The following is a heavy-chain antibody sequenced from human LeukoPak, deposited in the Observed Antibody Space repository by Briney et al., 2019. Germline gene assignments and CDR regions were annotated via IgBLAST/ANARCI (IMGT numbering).Heavy chain of an antibody. CDR3: ARVSYYYYYMDV. J-gene: IGHJ6*03. CDR1: GFTFSTYR. CDR2: IKQDGSEK. Sequence: PGGSLRLSCAASGFTFSTYRMSWVRQAPGKGLEWVANIKQDGSEKYYVDSVKGRFTISRDNAKNSLYLQMNSLRAEDTAVYYCARVSYYYYYMDVWGKGTTVTVSS. V-gene: IGHV3-7*01.